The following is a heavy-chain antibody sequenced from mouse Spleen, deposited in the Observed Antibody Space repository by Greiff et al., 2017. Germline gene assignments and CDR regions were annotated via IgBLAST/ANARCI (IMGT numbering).Heavy chain of an antibody. D-gene: IGHD2-3*01. CDR3: ARHGWAY. CDR1: GFTFSGYA. J-gene: IGHJ3*01. Sequence: EVQGVESGGGLVKPGGSLKLSCAASGFTFSGYAMSWVRQTPEKRLEWVATISSGGSYTYYPDSVKGRFTISRDNAKNTLYLQMSSLRSEDTAMYYCARHGWAYWGQGTLVTVSA. CDR2: ISSGGSYT. V-gene: IGHV5-9-3*01.